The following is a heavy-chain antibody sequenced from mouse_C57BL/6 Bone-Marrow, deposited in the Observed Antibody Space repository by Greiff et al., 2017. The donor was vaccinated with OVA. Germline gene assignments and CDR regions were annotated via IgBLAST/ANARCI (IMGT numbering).Heavy chain of an antibody. V-gene: IGHV1-18*01. J-gene: IGHJ1*03. CDR3: AREGLGPWYFDV. Sequence: VQLQQSGPELVKPGASVKIPCKASGYTFTDYNMDWVKQSHGKSLEWIGDINPNNGGTIYNQKFKGKATLTVDKSSSTAYMELRSLTSEDTAVYDCAREGLGPWYFDVWGTGTTVTVSS. CDR2: INPNNGGT. CDR1: GYTFTDYN. D-gene: IGHD3-3*01.